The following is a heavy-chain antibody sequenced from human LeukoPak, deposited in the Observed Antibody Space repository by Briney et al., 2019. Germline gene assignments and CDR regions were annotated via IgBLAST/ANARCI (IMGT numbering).Heavy chain of an antibody. J-gene: IGHJ6*03. V-gene: IGHV1-8*01. Sequence: GAAVKVSCKASGYTFTIYDINCVRQATGQGLDWMGWMNPNSGNTGYAQKFQGRVTMTRNTSISTAYMEMSSLRSEDTAVYYCARGQKWQLLHYYYYYMDVWGKGTTVTVSS. CDR2: MNPNSGNT. CDR1: GYTFTIYD. D-gene: IGHD2-15*01. CDR3: ARGQKWQLLHYYYYYMDV.